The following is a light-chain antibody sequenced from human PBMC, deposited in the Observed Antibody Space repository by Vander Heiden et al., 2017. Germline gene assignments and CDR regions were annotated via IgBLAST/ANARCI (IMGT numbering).Light chain of an antibody. CDR2: QDT. Sequence: SYALTQPPSVSVSPGQPASITCSGDKLGDKYACWYQQKPGQSPVLVIYQDTKRPSGIPERFSGSNSGNTATLTISGTQAMDEADYYCQAWDSSTAVSGGGTKLPS. V-gene: IGLV3-1*01. CDR1: KLGDKY. CDR3: QAWDSSTAV. J-gene: IGLJ3*02.